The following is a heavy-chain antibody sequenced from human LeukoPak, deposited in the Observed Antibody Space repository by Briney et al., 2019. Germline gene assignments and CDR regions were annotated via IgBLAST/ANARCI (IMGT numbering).Heavy chain of an antibody. CDR2: MNPNSGNT. D-gene: IGHD4-17*01. CDR3: ARGEVTTPWYYFDY. V-gene: IGHV1-8*01. J-gene: IGHJ4*02. Sequence: ASVKVSCKASGYTFTSYDINWVRQATGQGLEWMGWMNPNSGNTGYAQKFQGRVTMTRNTSISTAYMELRSLRSDDTAVYYCARGEVTTPWYYFDYWGQGTLVTVSS. CDR1: GYTFTSYD.